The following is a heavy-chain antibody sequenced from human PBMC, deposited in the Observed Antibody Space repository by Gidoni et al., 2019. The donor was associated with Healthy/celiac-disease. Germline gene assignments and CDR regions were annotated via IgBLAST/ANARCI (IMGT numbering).Heavy chain of an antibody. CDR3: ARMQWLVLDY. CDR1: GGSISRSRYY. V-gene: IGHV4-39*01. CDR2: IYYSGST. D-gene: IGHD6-19*01. J-gene: IGHJ4*02. Sequence: QLQLQASGPGRGRPSETLSLTCTVSGGSISRSRYYWGWIRQPPGKGLERIGSIYYSGSTYYNPSLKSRVTISVDTSKHQFSLKLSSVTAADTAVYYCARMQWLVLDYWGQGTLVTVSS.